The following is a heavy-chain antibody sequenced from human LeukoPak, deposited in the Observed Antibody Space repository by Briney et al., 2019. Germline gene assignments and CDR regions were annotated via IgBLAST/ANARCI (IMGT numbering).Heavy chain of an antibody. CDR2: VRFDGSNE. CDR1: GFTFSSYG. Sequence: GGSLRLSCAASGFTFSSYGMHWVRQAPGKGLEWVAFVRFDGSNEYYADSVKGRFTISRDSSKNTLYLQMNSLRAEDTAVYYCAKDLREYYYGRSGSKYFDYWGQGTLVTVSS. J-gene: IGHJ4*02. CDR3: AKDLREYYYGRSGSKYFDY. D-gene: IGHD3-22*01. V-gene: IGHV3-30*02.